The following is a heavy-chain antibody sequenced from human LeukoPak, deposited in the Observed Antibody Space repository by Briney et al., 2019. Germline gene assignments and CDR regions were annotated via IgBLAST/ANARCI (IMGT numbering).Heavy chain of an antibody. J-gene: IGHJ5*02. Sequence: SETLSLTCAVYGGSFSGYYWSWIRQPPGKGLEWIGEINHSGSTNYNPSLKSRVTISADTSKNQFSLKLSSVTAADTAVYYCARVPSYDFWSGFNWFDPWGQGTLVTVSS. V-gene: IGHV4-34*01. CDR2: INHSGST. D-gene: IGHD3-3*01. CDR1: GGSFSGYY. CDR3: ARVPSYDFWSGFNWFDP.